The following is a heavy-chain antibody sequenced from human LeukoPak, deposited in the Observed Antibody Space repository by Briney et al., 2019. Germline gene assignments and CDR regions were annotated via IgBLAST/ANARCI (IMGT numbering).Heavy chain of an antibody. CDR2: IYYSGFT. CDR3: ARDRANLDI. J-gene: IGHJ3*02. D-gene: IGHD3-10*01. CDR1: GGSISSGGYY. V-gene: IGHV4-31*03. Sequence: SETLFLTCTVSGGSISSGGYYWSWIRQHPGVGLEWIGYIYYSGFTYYNTALKSRVTISMDKSKNQFSLKLRSVNAADTAVYYCARDRANLDIWGQGTMVTVSS.